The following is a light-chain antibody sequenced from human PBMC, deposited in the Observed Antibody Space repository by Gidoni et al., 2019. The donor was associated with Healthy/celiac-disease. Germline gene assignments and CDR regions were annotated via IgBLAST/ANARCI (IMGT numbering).Light chain of an antibody. J-gene: IGKJ1*01. CDR1: QSVSSSY. V-gene: IGKV3-20*01. CDR3: QQYRT. CDR2: GAS. Sequence: EIVLTQSPGTQSLSPGERATLSCRASQSVSSSYLAWYQQKPGQAPRLLIYGASSRATGIPDRFSGSGSGTDFTLTISRLEPEDFAVYYCQQYRTFGQXTKVEIK.